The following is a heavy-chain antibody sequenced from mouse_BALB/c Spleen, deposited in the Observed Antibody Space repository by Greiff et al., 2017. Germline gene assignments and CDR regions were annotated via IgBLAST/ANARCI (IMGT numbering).Heavy chain of an antibody. D-gene: IGHD2-3*01. CDR2: IYPGDGDT. CDR3: ARVDGYYSFAY. J-gene: IGHJ3*01. V-gene: IGHV1-80*01. CDR1: GYAFSSYW. Sequence: QVQLQQSGAELVRPGSSVKISCKASGYAFSSYWMNWVKQRPGQGLEWIGQIYPGDGDTNYNGKFKGKATLTADKSSSTAYMQLSSLTSEDSAVYFCARVDGYYSFAYWGQGTLVTVSA.